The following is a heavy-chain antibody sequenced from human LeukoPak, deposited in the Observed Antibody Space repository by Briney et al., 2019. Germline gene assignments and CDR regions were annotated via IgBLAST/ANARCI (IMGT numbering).Heavy chain of an antibody. D-gene: IGHD3-22*01. Sequence: ASVKVSCKASGYTFTSYGISWVRQAPGQGLEWMGWISAYNGNTNYAQKLQGRVTMTTDTSTSTAYMELRSLRSDDTAVYYCARYVSSGYYALYLDYWGQGTLVTVSS. CDR1: GYTFTSYG. CDR2: ISAYNGNT. CDR3: ARYVSSGYYALYLDY. J-gene: IGHJ4*02. V-gene: IGHV1-18*01.